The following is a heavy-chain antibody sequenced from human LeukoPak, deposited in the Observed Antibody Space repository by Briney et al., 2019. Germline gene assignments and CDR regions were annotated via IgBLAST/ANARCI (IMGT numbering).Heavy chain of an antibody. Sequence: ASVKVSCKASGYTFTSYGIGWVRQAPGQGLEWMGWISAYNGNTNYAQKLQGRVTMTTDTSTSTAYMELRSLRSDDTAVYYCATAQYQLQQIYYYYYMDVWGKGTTVTVSS. D-gene: IGHD2-2*01. CDR3: ATAQYQLQQIYYYYYMDV. J-gene: IGHJ6*03. CDR1: GYTFTSYG. CDR2: ISAYNGNT. V-gene: IGHV1-18*01.